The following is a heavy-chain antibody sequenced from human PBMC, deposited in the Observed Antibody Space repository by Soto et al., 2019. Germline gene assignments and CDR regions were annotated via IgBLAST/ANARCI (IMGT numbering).Heavy chain of an antibody. D-gene: IGHD3-22*01. J-gene: IGHJ3*02. CDR1: GGSISSGGYS. CDR3: ATDSSGYYAFDI. CDR2: IYHSGST. V-gene: IGHV4-30-2*01. Sequence: QLQLQESGSGLVKPSQTLSLTCAVSGGSISSGGYSWSWIRQPPGKGLEWIGYIYHSGSTYYNPSLKRRVTISVDRSKNQFSLKLSSVTAADTAVYYCATDSSGYYAFDIWGQGTMVTVSS.